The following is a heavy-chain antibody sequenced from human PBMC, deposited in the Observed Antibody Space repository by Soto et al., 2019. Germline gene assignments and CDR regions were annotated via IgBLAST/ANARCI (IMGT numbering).Heavy chain of an antibody. V-gene: IGHV3-74*01. CDR3: SPPYHGTLYFDN. J-gene: IGHJ4*02. D-gene: IGHD2-2*01. CDR1: GFTFSSYW. CDR2: VKSDGSST. Sequence: EVQLVESGGGLVQPGGSLRLSCAASGFTFSSYWMHWVRQAPGKGLVWVSRVKSDGSSTNYADSVKGRFTISRDNSKNTLYLQMNSLRAEDTAVYYCSPPYHGTLYFDNWGQGALVSVSS.